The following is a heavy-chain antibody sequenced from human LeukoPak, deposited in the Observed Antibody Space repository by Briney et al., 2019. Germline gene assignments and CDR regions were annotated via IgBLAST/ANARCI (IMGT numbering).Heavy chain of an antibody. V-gene: IGHV3-48*01. CDR2: ISSSSSTI. D-gene: IGHD6-13*01. CDR3: ARDLGAAAGTAMDY. Sequence: GGSLRLSCAASGFTFSSYSMNWVRQAPGKGLEWVSYISSSSSTIYYADSVKGRFTISRDNAKNSLYLQMNSLRAEDTAVYYCARDLGAAAGTAMDYWGQGTLVTVSS. J-gene: IGHJ4*02. CDR1: GFTFSSYS.